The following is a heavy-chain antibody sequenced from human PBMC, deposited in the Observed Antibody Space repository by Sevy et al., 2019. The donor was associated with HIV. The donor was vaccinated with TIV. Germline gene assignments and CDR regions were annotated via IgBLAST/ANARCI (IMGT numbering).Heavy chain of an antibody. CDR3: AKDLYYYDSRDYYYGMDV. V-gene: IGHV3-30*18. CDR1: GFTFSSYG. Sequence: GGSLRLSCAASGFTFSSYGMHWVRQAPGKGLEWVAVISYDGSNKYYADSVKGRFTISRDNSKNTLYLQMNSLRAEDTAVYYCAKDLYYYDSRDYYYGMDVWGQGNTVTVSS. J-gene: IGHJ6*01. D-gene: IGHD3-22*01. CDR2: ISYDGSNK.